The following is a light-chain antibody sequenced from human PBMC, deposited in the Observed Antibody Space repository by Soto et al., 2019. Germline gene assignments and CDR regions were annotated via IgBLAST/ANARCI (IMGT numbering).Light chain of an antibody. Sequence: DIQITQSPSTLSASVGDRVTITCRASQSISSWLAWYQQKPGKAPKILMYDASSLESGVPSRFRGSGSGTEFTLTISRLQPDDFETYYCQQYNSYSRTFGQGTKVDIK. CDR3: QQYNSYSRT. CDR1: QSISSW. V-gene: IGKV1-5*01. J-gene: IGKJ1*01. CDR2: DAS.